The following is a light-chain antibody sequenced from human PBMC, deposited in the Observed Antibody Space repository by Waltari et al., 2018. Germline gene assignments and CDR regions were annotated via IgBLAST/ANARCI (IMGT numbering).Light chain of an antibody. CDR1: QGLSKW. CDR3: QQANSFPRS. Sequence: DIQMTQSPSSVSASVGARVTITCRASQGLSKWLAWYQQKPGKAPILLVHAASTLQSGVPSSISGTGSGTAFTLTITSLQPEDFSTYYCQQANSFPRSFGGGTKVVIK. J-gene: IGKJ4*01. V-gene: IGKV1-12*01. CDR2: AAS.